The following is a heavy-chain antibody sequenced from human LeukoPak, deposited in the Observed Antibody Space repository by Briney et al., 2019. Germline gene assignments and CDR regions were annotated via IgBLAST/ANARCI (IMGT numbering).Heavy chain of an antibody. Sequence: GGSLRLSCAASGFTFSNYNMFWARQAPGKGLEWVSYITSSSNTVHYADSVKGRFTLSRDNAKSSLYLQMNSLRAEDTAIYYCARLLSGWYLADYWGQGTLVTVSS. CDR1: GFTFSNYN. V-gene: IGHV3-48*01. J-gene: IGHJ4*02. D-gene: IGHD6-19*01. CDR2: ITSSSNTV. CDR3: ARLLSGWYLADY.